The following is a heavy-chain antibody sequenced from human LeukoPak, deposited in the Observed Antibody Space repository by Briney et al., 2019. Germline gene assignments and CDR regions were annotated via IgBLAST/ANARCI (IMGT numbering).Heavy chain of an antibody. CDR2: LRSNGDTA. CDR3: ARGQELDDGVFDS. J-gene: IGHJ4*02. Sequence: GGSLRLSCAASGFTFSSFAMTWVRQAPGTGLEWGSTLRSNGDTAYNADSVKGRFTISRDNSKNTVYLQMNILRVEDTAIYYCARGQELDDGVFDSWGQGTLVTVSA. CDR1: GFTFSSFA. D-gene: IGHD1-1*01. V-gene: IGHV3-23*01.